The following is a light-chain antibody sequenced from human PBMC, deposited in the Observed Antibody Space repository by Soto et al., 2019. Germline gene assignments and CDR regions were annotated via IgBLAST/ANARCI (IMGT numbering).Light chain of an antibody. CDR2: GAS. J-gene: IGKJ2*01. CDR3: QQYGSSPPRT. V-gene: IGKV3-20*01. CDR1: QSVSSSY. Sequence: EIVLTQSPGTLSLSPGERATLSCRASQSVSSSYLAWYQQKPGQAPRLLIYGASSRATGIPDRFSCSGSATEFTLAISRLGPEDFAVYYCQQYGSSPPRTSGQGNPLEIK.